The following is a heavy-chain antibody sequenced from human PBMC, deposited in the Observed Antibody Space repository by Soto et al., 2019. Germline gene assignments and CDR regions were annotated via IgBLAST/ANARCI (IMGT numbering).Heavy chain of an antibody. V-gene: IGHV4-34*01. J-gene: IGHJ4*02. CDR2: INHSGST. CDR1: GGSFSGYY. CDR3: ARKKSGSYGY. Sequence: SETLSLTCAVYGGSFSGYYWSWIRQPPGKGLEWIGEINHSGSTNYNPSLKSRVTISVDTSKNQFSLKLSSVTAADTAVYYCARKKSGSYGYWGQGTLVTVSS. D-gene: IGHD1-26*01.